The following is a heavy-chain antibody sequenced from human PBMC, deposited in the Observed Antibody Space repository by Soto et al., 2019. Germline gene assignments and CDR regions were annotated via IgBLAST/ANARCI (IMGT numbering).Heavy chain of an antibody. V-gene: IGHV1-18*01. CDR1: GYTFTSYG. CDR3: AGDRGPPGEMVRGVIGPGYYYYGMDV. J-gene: IGHJ6*02. Sequence: EASVKVSCKASGYTFTSYGISWVRQAPGQGLEWMGWISAYNGNTNYAQKLQGRVTMTTDTSTSTAYMELRSLRSDDTAVYYCAGDRGPPGEMVRGVIGPGYYYYGMDVWGQGTTVTVSS. D-gene: IGHD3-10*01. CDR2: ISAYNGNT.